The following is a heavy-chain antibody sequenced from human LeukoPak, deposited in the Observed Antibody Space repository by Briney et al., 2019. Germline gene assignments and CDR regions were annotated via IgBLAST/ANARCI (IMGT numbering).Heavy chain of an antibody. CDR1: GFTFSTFA. CDR2: ISGSGGGT. D-gene: IGHD5-12*01. J-gene: IGHJ5*02. CDR3: AKAFSAYENWPPNWFDP. V-gene: IGHV3-23*01. Sequence: PGGSLRLSCAASGFTFSTFAMSWARQAPGKGLEWVSAISGSGGGTYYADSVKGRLTISRDNSKNTLYLQMSSLRAEDTAVYYCAKAFSAYENWPPNWFDPWGQGTLVTVSS.